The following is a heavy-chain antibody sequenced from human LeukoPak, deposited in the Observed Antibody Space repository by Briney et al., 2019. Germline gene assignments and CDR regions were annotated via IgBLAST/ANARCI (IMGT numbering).Heavy chain of an antibody. CDR3: ARDVLLVVGYSSGWYFDY. Sequence: GASVKVSCKASGYTFTSYGISWVRQAPGQGLEWMGWISAYNGNTNYPQKLQGRVTMTTNTPTSTAYMELRSLRSDDTAVYYCARDVLLVVGYSSGWYFDYWGQGTLVTVSS. CDR2: ISAYNGNT. D-gene: IGHD6-19*01. J-gene: IGHJ4*02. CDR1: GYTFTSYG. V-gene: IGHV1-18*01.